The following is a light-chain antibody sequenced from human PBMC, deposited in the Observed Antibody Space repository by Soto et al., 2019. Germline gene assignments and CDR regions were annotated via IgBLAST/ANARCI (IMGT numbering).Light chain of an antibody. CDR1: TSNVGSNL. CDR3: AVWDDSLSGVV. V-gene: IGLV1-47*02. CDR2: NDY. J-gene: IGLJ2*01. Sequence: QAVVAQPPSASGTPGQRVTISCSGSTSNVGSNLASWYQQLPGSAPKLLIYNDYERPSGVPDRFSGSKSGTSASLGISGLRSGDEADYYCAVWDDSLSGVVFGGGNKLTVL.